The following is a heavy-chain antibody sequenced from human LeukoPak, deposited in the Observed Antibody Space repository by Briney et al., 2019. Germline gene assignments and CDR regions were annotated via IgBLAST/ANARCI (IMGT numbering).Heavy chain of an antibody. CDR2: ISYDGSNK. CDR1: GFNFSSYA. Sequence: GGSLRLSCAASGFNFSSYAMHWVRQAPGKGLEWVAAISYDGSNKYYADSVKGRFTISRDNSKNTLYLQMNSLRAEDTAVYYCATPRDGYSFDYWGQGTLVTVSS. CDR3: ATPRDGYSFDY. J-gene: IGHJ4*02. V-gene: IGHV3-30*04. D-gene: IGHD5-24*01.